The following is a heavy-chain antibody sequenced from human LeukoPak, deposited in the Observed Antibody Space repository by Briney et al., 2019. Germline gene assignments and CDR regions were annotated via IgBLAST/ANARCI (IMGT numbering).Heavy chain of an antibody. CDR2: IYHSGST. CDR3: ASAPGPSLFDY. CDR1: GYSISSGYY. Sequence: SETLSLTCGVSGYSISSGYYWGWIRQPPGKGLEWIGSIYHSGSTYYNPSLRSRVTISVDTSKNQFSLKLSSVTAADTAVYHCASAPGPSLFDYWGQGTLVTVSS. D-gene: IGHD6-13*01. V-gene: IGHV4-38-2*01. J-gene: IGHJ4*02.